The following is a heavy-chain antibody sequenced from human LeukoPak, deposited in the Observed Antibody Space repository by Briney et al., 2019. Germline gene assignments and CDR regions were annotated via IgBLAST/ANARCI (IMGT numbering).Heavy chain of an antibody. CDR1: GYTFTSYD. CDR2: MNPNSGNT. J-gene: IGHJ3*02. Sequence: ASVKVSCKASGYTFTSYDINWVRQATGQGLEWMGWMNPNSGNTGYAQKFQGRVTMTRDTSISTAYMELSSLRSEDTAVYYCATDITLRFNAFDIWGQGTMVTVSS. D-gene: IGHD3-3*01. V-gene: IGHV1-8*01. CDR3: ATDITLRFNAFDI.